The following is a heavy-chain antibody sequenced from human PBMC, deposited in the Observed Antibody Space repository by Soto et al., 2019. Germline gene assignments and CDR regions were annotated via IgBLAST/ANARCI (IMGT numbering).Heavy chain of an antibody. J-gene: IGHJ6*02. Sequence: EVQLVESGGGLVQPGWSLRLSCAASGFTFRTYWLSWVRQVPGKGLEWVANINLDGSEKNYVDSVKGRFTISRDNARNSLCLQMSRQRAEDTALYDCARDGSTTWYSYDYHGMDVWGQGTAVTVSS. D-gene: IGHD5-18*01. CDR1: GFTFRTYW. CDR3: ARDGSTTWYSYDYHGMDV. CDR2: INLDGSEK. V-gene: IGHV3-7*05.